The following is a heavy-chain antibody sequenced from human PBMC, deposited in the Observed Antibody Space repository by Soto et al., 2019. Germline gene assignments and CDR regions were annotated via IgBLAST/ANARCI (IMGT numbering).Heavy chain of an antibody. V-gene: IGHV3-30*18. Sequence: PGGSLRLSCATSGFTFRSYGMHWVRQAPGKGLEWVAVVSYDGSNKYYSDSVKGRFTISRDNSKNTLYLQMNSLRAEDTSVYYCAKDPSYYDPDWGQGTLVTVSS. CDR3: AKDPSYYDPD. D-gene: IGHD3-22*01. CDR1: GFTFRSYG. J-gene: IGHJ4*02. CDR2: VSYDGSNK.